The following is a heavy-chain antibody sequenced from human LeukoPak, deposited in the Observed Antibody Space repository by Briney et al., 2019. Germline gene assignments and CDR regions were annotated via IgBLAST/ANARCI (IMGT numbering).Heavy chain of an antibody. Sequence: SETLSLTCTVSGGSISSYYWSWIRQPPGKGLEYIGDIYYRGSTNYNPSLKSGVTISLEMSKNQFSLKLSSVTAADTAVYYCARHIAARLASGYYYYMDVWGKGTTVTVSS. CDR3: ARHIAARLASGYYYYMDV. J-gene: IGHJ6*03. V-gene: IGHV4-59*01. CDR2: IYYRGST. CDR1: GGSISSYY. D-gene: IGHD6-6*01.